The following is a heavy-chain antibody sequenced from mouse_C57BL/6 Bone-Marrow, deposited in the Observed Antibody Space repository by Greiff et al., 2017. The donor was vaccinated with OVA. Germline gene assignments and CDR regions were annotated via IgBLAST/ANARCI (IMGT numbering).Heavy chain of an antibody. J-gene: IGHJ2*01. CDR1: GFTFSSYA. D-gene: IGHD2-4*01. Sequence: EVQRVESGGGLVKPGGSLKLSCAASGFTFSSYAMSWVRQTPEKRLEWVATISDGGSYTYYPDNVKGRFTISRDNAKNNLYLQMSHLKSEDTAMYYCARVGITAHWGQGTTLTVSS. CDR2: ISDGGSYT. CDR3: ARVGITAH. V-gene: IGHV5-4*01.